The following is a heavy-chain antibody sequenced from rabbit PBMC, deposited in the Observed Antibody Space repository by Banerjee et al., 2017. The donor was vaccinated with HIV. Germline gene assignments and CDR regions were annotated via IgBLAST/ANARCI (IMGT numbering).Heavy chain of an antibody. J-gene: IGHJ4*01. CDR1: GFSFSSNYW. D-gene: IGHD4-1*01. Sequence: QEQVEESGGDLVKPGASLTLTCTASGFSFSSNYWICWVRQAPGKGLEWIGCINTGTSGSTYYASWVNGRFSISRSTSLNTVTLQMTSLTAADTATYFCARDLSSSGWSDFALWGQGTLVTVS. V-gene: IGHV1S45*01. CDR2: INTGTSGST. CDR3: ARDLSSSGWSDFAL.